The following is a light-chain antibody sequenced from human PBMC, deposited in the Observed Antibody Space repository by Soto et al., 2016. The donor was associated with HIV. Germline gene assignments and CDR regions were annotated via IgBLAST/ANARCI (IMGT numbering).Light chain of an antibody. V-gene: IGKV1-12*01. J-gene: IGKJ3*01. CDR2: AAS. Sequence: DIQMTQSPSSVSASVGDRVTITCRASQGISGWLAWYQQKPGKAPKLLIYAASTLQSGVPSRFSGSGSGTDFTLTISNLQPEDFATYYCQQANTFLGITFGPGTKVDIK. CDR1: QGISGW. CDR3: QQANTFLGIT.